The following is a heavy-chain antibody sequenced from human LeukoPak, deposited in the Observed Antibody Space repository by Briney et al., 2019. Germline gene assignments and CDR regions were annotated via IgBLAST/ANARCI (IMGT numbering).Heavy chain of an antibody. J-gene: IGHJ3*02. CDR3: ARMPYSYGLDI. CDR1: GGSFSGYY. V-gene: IGHV4-34*01. D-gene: IGHD5-18*01. Sequence: SETLSLTCAVYGGSFSGYYWSWIRQPPGKGLEWIGEINHSGSTNYNPSLKSRVTISVDTSKNQFSLKLSSVTAADTAVYYCARMPYSYGLDIWGQGTVVTVSS. CDR2: INHSGST.